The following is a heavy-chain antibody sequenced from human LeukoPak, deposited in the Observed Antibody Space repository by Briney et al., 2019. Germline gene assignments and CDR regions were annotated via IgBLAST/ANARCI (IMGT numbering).Heavy chain of an antibody. V-gene: IGHV5-51*01. J-gene: IGHJ4*02. CDR1: GYSFTSYW. CDR2: IYPGDSDT. CDR3: ARRIGYSGYDYYFDY. Sequence: GESLKISCKGSGYSFTSYWIGWVRQMPGKGLEWMGIIYPGDSDTRYSPSFQGQVTISADTSISTAYLQWSSLKASDTAMYYCARRIGYSGYDYYFDYWGQGTLVTVSS. D-gene: IGHD5-12*01.